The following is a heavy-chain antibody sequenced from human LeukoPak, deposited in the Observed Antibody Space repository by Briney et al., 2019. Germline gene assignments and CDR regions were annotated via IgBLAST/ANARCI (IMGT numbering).Heavy chain of an antibody. Sequence: ASVKVSCKASGGTFSNYAITWVRQAPGQGLEWMGWISPYNGNTTYAKKLQGRVTMTTDIYTSIAYMELRSLRSDDTAVYYCARTLLYFGSGSPFDYWGQGTLVTVSS. D-gene: IGHD3-10*01. CDR1: GGTFSNYA. V-gene: IGHV1-18*01. CDR2: ISPYNGNT. CDR3: ARTLLYFGSGSPFDY. J-gene: IGHJ4*02.